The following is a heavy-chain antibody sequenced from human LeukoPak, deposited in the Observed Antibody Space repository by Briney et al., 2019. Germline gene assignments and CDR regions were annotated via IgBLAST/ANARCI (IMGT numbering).Heavy chain of an antibody. CDR1: GFTFSSYW. D-gene: IGHD6-19*01. CDR3: ARDRVAGTHDL. J-gene: IGHJ4*02. V-gene: IGHV3-7*01. CDR2: IKQDGSEK. Sequence: PGGSLRLSCAASGFTFSSYWMSWVRQAPGKGLEWVANIKQDGSEKYYVDSMKGRFTISRDNAKNSLYLQMNSLRAEDTAVYYCARDRVAGTHDLWGQGTLVTASS.